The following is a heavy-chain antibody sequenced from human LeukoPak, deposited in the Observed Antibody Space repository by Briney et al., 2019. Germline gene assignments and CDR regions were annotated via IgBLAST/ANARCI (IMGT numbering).Heavy chain of an antibody. Sequence: PSETLSLTCTVSGGSISISSYHWGWIRRPPGKGLEWFGSIYYSGSTYYNPSLKSRVTISVDTSKNQFSLKLSSVTAADTAVYYCARDGTAMVTGYYYFDYWGQGTLVTVSS. D-gene: IGHD5-18*01. V-gene: IGHV4-39*02. CDR1: GGSISISSYH. CDR2: IYYSGST. CDR3: ARDGTAMVTGYYYFDY. J-gene: IGHJ4*02.